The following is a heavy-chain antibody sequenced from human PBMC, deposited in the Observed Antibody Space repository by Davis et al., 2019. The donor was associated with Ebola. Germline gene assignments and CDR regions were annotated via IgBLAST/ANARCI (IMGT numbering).Heavy chain of an antibody. CDR3: AREYSSGRFGDDFDY. CDR2: INPYIGNT. Sequence: ASVKVSCKASGYTFSSYGISWVRQAPGQGLEWMGWINPYIGNTNYAQSLQGRVTMTTETSTGTAYIELRSLTSDDTAVYYCAREYSSGRFGDDFDYWGQGTLVTVSS. D-gene: IGHD6-19*01. V-gene: IGHV1-18*01. J-gene: IGHJ4*02. CDR1: GYTFSSYG.